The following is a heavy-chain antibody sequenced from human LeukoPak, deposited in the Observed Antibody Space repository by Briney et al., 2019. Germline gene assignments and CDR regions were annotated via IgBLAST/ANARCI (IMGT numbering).Heavy chain of an antibody. Sequence: GGSLRLSCVASGFTFSNYAMTWVRQAPGKGLEWVSDISSSGGGTYYADSVKGRLTISRDDSKNTLYLHMNSLKTEDTALYFCTTAGLTMVRVGALDYWGQGTLVTVSS. CDR2: ISSSGGGT. V-gene: IGHV3-23*01. CDR1: GFTFSNYA. CDR3: TTAGLTMVRVGALDY. D-gene: IGHD3-10*01. J-gene: IGHJ4*02.